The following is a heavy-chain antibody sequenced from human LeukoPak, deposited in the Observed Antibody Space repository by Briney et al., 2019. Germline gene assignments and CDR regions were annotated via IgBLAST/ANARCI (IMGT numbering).Heavy chain of an antibody. CDR1: GGSISSGDYY. V-gene: IGHV4-30-4*08. CDR2: IYYSGST. D-gene: IGHD6-6*01. J-gene: IGHJ4*02. CDR3: ARGTLQYSSSSGFQLQNFDY. Sequence: SETLSLTCTVSGGSISSGDYYWSWIRQPPGKGLEWIGYIYYSGSTYYNPSLKSRVTISVDTSKNQFSLKLSSVTAADTAVYYCARGTLQYSSSSGFQLQNFDYWGQGTLVTVSS.